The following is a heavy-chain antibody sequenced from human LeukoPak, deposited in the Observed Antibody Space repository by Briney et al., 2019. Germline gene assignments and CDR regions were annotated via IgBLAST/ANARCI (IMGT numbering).Heavy chain of an antibody. D-gene: IGHD1-26*01. V-gene: IGHV3-30-3*01. CDR2: ISYDGSNK. CDR3: ARDPVSYSGSYFDY. J-gene: IGHJ4*02. CDR1: GFTFSSYA. Sequence: GGSLRLSCAASGFTFSSYAMHWVRQAPGKGLEWVAVISYDGSNKYYADSVKGRFTTSRDNSKNTLYLQMNSLRAEDTAVYYCARDPVSYSGSYFDYWGQGTLVTVSS.